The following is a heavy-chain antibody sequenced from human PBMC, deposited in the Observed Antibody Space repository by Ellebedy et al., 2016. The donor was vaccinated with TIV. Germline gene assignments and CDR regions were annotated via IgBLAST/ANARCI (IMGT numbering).Heavy chain of an antibody. J-gene: IGHJ4*02. D-gene: IGHD2-2*01. CDR3: ARLTGSSMDY. CDR1: GFTFSSNG. V-gene: IGHV3-33*01. CDR2: IWYDGTKK. Sequence: GESLKISXAASGFTFSSNGMQWVRQAPGKGLEWVALIWYDGTKKYYADSVKGRFTISRDNSKNTLYLQMNSLRGVDTAVYYCARLTGSSMDYWGQGTLVTVSS.